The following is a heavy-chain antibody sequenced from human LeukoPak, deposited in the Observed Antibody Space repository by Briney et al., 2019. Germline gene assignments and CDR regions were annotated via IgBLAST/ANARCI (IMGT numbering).Heavy chain of an antibody. J-gene: IGHJ4*02. CDR2: ISSSGSTI. CDR1: GFTFSSYE. Sequence: GGSLRLSCAASGFTFSSYEMNWVRQAPGKGLEWVSYISSSGSTIYYADSVKGRFTISRDNSKNTLYLQLNSLRGEDTAVYYCAKDPTHYRVWDDYDSSVLSHWGQGTQVTVSS. CDR3: AKDPTHYRVWDDYDSSVLSH. V-gene: IGHV3-48*03. D-gene: IGHD3-22*01.